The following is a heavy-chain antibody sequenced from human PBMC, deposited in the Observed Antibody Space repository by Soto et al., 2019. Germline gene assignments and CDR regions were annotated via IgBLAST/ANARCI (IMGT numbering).Heavy chain of an antibody. J-gene: IGHJ4*02. D-gene: IGHD3-10*01. CDR2: IIGSGGST. V-gene: IGHV3-23*01. Sequence: GGSLRLSCAASGFTLSNHAMSWVRQVPGKGLEWVSSIIGSGGSTYYADSVKGRFTISTDNTKNTGYLQMNNLRAEDTALYYCAEAPSVSGYFDNWGQGTVVTVSS. CDR1: GFTLSNHA. CDR3: AEAPSVSGYFDN.